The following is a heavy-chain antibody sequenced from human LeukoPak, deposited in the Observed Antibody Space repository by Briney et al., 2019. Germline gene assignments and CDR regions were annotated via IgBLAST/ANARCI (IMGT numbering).Heavy chain of an antibody. Sequence: PGGSLRLSCAASGFTFSSYGMHWVRQAPGKGLEWVAFIRYDGSDKYYVDSVRGRFTISRDNSKNTLYLQMNSLRAEDTAVYYCASSEYGGNFAAIADYWGQGTLVTVSS. CDR3: ASSEYGGNFAAIADY. V-gene: IGHV3-30*02. CDR1: GFTFSSYG. D-gene: IGHD4-23*01. CDR2: IRYDGSDK. J-gene: IGHJ4*02.